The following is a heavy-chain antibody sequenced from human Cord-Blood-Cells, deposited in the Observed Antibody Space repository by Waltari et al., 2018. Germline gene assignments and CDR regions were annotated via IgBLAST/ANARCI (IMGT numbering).Heavy chain of an antibody. D-gene: IGHD6-6*01. V-gene: IGHV4-59*01. CDR2: IYYSGST. CDR3: ARDLDSSSGWYFDL. J-gene: IGHJ2*01. CDR1: GGPIRGYY. Sequence: QVQLQESGPGLVKPSEPLSPTCTVSGGPIRGYYCSRSRQPPGKGQEWIGYIYYSGSTNYNPSLKSRVTKSVDTSKNQFSLKLSSVTAADTAVYYCARDLDSSSGWYFDLWGRGTLVTVSS.